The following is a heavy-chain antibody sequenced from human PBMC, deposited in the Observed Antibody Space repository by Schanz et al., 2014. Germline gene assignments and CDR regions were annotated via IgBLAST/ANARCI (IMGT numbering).Heavy chain of an antibody. D-gene: IGHD3-22*01. CDR1: GFTVSSNH. V-gene: IGHV3-66*01. CDR3: ARVHHYDPSGWGYFDY. Sequence: EAQLAESGGGLVQPGGSLRLSCAVSGFTVSSNHMSWVRQAPGKGLEWVSVIYSGIGAYYADSVKDRFTVSRDNSKNTVYLQMNRLRAEDTAVYYCARVHHYDPSGWGYFDYWGQGALVTVSS. J-gene: IGHJ4*02. CDR2: IYSGIGA.